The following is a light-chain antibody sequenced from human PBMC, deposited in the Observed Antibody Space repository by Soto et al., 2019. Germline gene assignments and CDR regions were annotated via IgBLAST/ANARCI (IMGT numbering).Light chain of an antibody. J-gene: IGKJ5*01. CDR1: QSVLYSSNNKNY. CDR2: WAS. CDR3: QQYYSIPIT. V-gene: IGKV4-1*01. Sequence: DIVMTQSPDSLAVSLGERATINCESSQSVLYSSNNKNYLAWYQQIPGQPPKLLIYWASTRKSGVPDRFSGSGSGTDFTLTISSLQAEDVAVYYCQQYYSIPITFGQGTRLEIK.